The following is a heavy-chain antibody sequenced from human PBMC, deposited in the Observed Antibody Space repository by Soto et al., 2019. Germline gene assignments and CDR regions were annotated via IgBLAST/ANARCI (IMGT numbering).Heavy chain of an antibody. CDR1: GGSVNSDNFY. CDR2: VFHIGNT. J-gene: IGHJ6*02. V-gene: IGHV4-61*01. Sequence: KTSETLSLTCTVSGGSVNSDNFYWSWIRQPPGKGLEWIGYVFHIGNTNYSPSLKSRVTMSIDTSRNQFSLRLSSVTAADTAVYFCARCLKLRYFDCIWGQGTTVTVSS. D-gene: IGHD3-9*01. CDR3: ARCLKLRYFDCI.